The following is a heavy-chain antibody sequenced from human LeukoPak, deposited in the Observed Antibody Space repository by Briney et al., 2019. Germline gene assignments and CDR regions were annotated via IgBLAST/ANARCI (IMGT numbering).Heavy chain of an antibody. J-gene: IGHJ6*03. V-gene: IGHV1-8*01. CDR1: GYTFTSYD. CDR2: MYPNSGNT. Sequence: EASVKVSCKASGYTFTSYDINWVRQATGQGLEWMGWMYPNSGNTGYAQKFQGRVTMTRNTSISTAYMELSSLRSEDTAVYYCARSAKYYYYYYMDVWGKGTTVTVSS. CDR3: ARSAKYYYYYYMDV.